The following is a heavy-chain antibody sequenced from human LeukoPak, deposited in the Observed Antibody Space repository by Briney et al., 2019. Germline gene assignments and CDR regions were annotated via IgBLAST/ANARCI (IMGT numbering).Heavy chain of an antibody. CDR1: GGSISSSSYY. D-gene: IGHD3-10*01. J-gene: IGHJ4*02. V-gene: IGHV4-39*07. Sequence: SETLSLTCTVSGGSISSSSYYWGWIRQPPGKGLEWIGSIYHSGSTYYNPSLKSRVTISVDTSKNQFSLKLSSVTAADTAVYYCARDLWFGELLGGEDYWGQGTLVTVSS. CDR2: IYHSGST. CDR3: ARDLWFGELLGGEDY.